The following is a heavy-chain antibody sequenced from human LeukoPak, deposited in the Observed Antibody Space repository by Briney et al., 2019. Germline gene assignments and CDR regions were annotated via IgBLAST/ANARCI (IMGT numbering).Heavy chain of an antibody. J-gene: IGHJ4*02. CDR3: ARGDYDSSGYLDY. D-gene: IGHD3-22*01. V-gene: IGHV3-30-3*01. CDR2: ISYDGSNK. CDR1: GFTFSSYA. Sequence: GGSLRLSCAASGFTFSSYAMHWVRQAPGKGLEWVAVISYDGSNKYYADSVKGRFTISRDNSKNTLYLQINSLRAEDTAVYYCARGDYDSSGYLDYWGQGTLVTVSS.